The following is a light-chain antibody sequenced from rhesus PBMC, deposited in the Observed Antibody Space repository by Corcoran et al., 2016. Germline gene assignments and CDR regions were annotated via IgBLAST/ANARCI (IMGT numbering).Light chain of an antibody. CDR1: QGISSY. Sequence: DIQMSQSPSSLSASVGDRVTITCRASQGISSYLNWYQQKPGKAPKLLIYSANSLARGVPSRFSGSGSGTDFTLTISSLQPEDFATYYCQQGNSNPFTFGHGTRLDIK. CDR2: SAN. V-gene: IGKV1-32*02. CDR3: QQGNSNPFT. J-gene: IGKJ3*01.